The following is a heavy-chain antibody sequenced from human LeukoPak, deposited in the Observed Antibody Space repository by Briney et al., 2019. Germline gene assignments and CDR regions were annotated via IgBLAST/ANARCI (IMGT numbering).Heavy chain of an antibody. V-gene: IGHV3-23*01. Sequence: GGSLRLSCAASGFTFSSYVMNWVRQAPGKGLEWVSSISDNGVTRYYADSVKGRFTISRDNSDNTVYLQMNSLRAEDTAIYYCAKAPAPYYYYDGMDVWGQGTAVTVSS. CDR3: AKAPAPYYYYDGMDV. CDR2: ISDNGVTR. CDR1: GFTFSSYV. J-gene: IGHJ6*02.